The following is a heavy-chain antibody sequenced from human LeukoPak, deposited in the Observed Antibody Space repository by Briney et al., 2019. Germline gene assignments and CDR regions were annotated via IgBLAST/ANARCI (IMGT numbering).Heavy chain of an antibody. CDR2: ISGSGGST. CDR3: AKDWDYGDYSGAFDI. J-gene: IGHJ3*02. Sequence: GGSLRLSCAASGFTFSSYAMSWVRQAPGKGLEWVSAISGSGGSTYYADSVKGRFTISRDNSKNTLYLQMNSLRAEGTAVYYCAKDWDYGDYSGAFDIWGQGTMVTVSS. V-gene: IGHV3-23*01. D-gene: IGHD4-17*01. CDR1: GFTFSSYA.